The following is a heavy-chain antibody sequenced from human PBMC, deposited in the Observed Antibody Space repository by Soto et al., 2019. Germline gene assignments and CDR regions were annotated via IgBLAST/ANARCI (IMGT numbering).Heavy chain of an antibody. V-gene: IGHV4-59*08. CDR3: ASTPPAEYSSSFTGYFDY. D-gene: IGHD6-13*01. Sequence: SETLSLTCTVSGGSISSYYWSRIRQPPGKGLEWIGYIYYSGSTNYNPSLKSRVTISVDTSKNQFSLKLSSVTAADTAVYYCASTPPAEYSSSFTGYFDYWGQGTLVTVSS. CDR1: GGSISSYY. CDR2: IYYSGST. J-gene: IGHJ4*02.